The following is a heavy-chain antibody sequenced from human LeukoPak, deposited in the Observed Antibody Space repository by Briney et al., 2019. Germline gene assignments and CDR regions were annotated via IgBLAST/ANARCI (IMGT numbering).Heavy chain of an antibody. V-gene: IGHV1-2*02. CDR3: ARGGHCVVVIAIFAFYI. CDR1: GYTFTGYY. CDR2: INPNSGGT. J-gene: IGHJ3*02. Sequence: GASVKVSCKASGYTFTGYYMHWVRQAPGQGLEWMGWINPNSGGTNYAQKFKGRVTITRDTSISTAYMELSMLRSDDTAVYYSARGGHCVVVIAIFAFYIWGQGTMVTVSS. D-gene: IGHD2-21*01.